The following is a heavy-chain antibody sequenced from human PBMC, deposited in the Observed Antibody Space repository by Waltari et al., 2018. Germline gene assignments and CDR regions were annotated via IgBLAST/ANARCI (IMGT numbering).Heavy chain of an antibody. D-gene: IGHD3-22*01. V-gene: IGHV1-2*02. CDR2: INPNSGGT. CDR1: GYTFTGYY. J-gene: IGHJ4*02. Sequence: QVQLVQSGAAVKKPGASVKGSCKASGYTFTGYYMHWVRQAPGQGLEWMGWINPNSGGTNYAQKFQGRVTMTRDTSISTAYMELSRLRSDDTAVYYCARDTYYYDSSYYFDYWGQGTLVTVSS. CDR3: ARDTYYYDSSYYFDY.